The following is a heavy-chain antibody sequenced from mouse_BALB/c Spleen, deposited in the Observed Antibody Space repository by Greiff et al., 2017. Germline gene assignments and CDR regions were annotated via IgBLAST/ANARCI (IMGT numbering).Heavy chain of an antibody. J-gene: IGHJ2*01. V-gene: IGHV1-18*01. CDR2: INPNNGGT. CDR1: GYTFTDYN. Sequence: EVQLQESGPELVKPGASVKIPCKASGYTFTDYNMDWVKQSHGKSLEWIGDINPNNGGTIYNQKFKGKATLTVDKSSSTAYMELRSLTSEDTAVYYCARMRELGFDYWGQGTTLTVSS. D-gene: IGHD4-1*01. CDR3: ARMRELGFDY.